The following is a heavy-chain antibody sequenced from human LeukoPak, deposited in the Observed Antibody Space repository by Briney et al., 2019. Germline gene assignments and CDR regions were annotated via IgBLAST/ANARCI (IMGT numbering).Heavy chain of an antibody. J-gene: IGHJ4*02. CDR3: AKDSSSSSSGYFDY. CDR1: GFTFDDYA. D-gene: IGHD6-6*01. V-gene: IGHV3-9*01. CDR2: ISWNSGSI. Sequence: GGSLRLSCAASGFTFDDYAMQWVRQAPGKGLEWVSGISWNSGSIGYADSVKGRFTISRDNAKNSLYLQMNSLRAEDTALYYCAKDSSSSSSGYFDYWGQGTLVTVSS.